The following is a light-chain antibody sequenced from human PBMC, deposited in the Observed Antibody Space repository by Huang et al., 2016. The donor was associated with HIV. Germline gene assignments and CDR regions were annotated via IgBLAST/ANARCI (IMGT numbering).Light chain of an antibody. Sequence: IQLTQSPSSLSASVGDRVTIPCRANQDIGPYLAWYQQKPGKAPELLLNSSSTLRSGVPSRFSGSGSGTYFTLTITSLQPEDFASYSCQHLYTFGGGTKVEIK. J-gene: IGKJ4*01. V-gene: IGKV1-9*01. CDR1: QDIGPY. CDR3: QHLYT. CDR2: SSS.